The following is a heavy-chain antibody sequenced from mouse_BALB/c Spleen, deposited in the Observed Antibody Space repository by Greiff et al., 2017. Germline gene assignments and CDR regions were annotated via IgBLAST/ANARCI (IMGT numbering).Heavy chain of an antibody. CDR2: IWAGGST. Sequence: VKLKESGPGLVAPSQSLSITCTVSGFSLTSYGVHWVRQPPGKGLEWLGVIWAGGSTNYNSALMSRLSISKDNSKSQVFLKMNSLQTDDTAMYYCAREGLRSYYYAMDYWGQGTSVTVSS. CDR1: GFSLTSYG. CDR3: AREGLRSYYYAMDY. J-gene: IGHJ4*01. V-gene: IGHV2-9*02. D-gene: IGHD1-1*01.